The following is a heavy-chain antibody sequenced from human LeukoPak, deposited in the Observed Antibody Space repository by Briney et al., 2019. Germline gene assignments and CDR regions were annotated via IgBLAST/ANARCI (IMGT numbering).Heavy chain of an antibody. Sequence: GGSLRLSCAASGFTFSNYNMNWVRQAPGKGLEWVSSISSSSSYIYYADSVRGRFTISRDNAKNSLYLQMNSLRAEDTAVYYCARGGGNYYDSSGQDFDYWGQGTLVTVSS. CDR2: ISSSSSYI. CDR1: GFTFSNYN. D-gene: IGHD3-22*01. CDR3: ARGGGNYYDSSGQDFDY. V-gene: IGHV3-21*01. J-gene: IGHJ4*02.